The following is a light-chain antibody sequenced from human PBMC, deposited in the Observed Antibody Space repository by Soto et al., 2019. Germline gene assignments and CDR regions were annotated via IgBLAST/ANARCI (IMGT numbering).Light chain of an antibody. CDR1: SSDIGGYNY. V-gene: IGLV2-14*01. CDR3: QSYDNSLSGSWV. Sequence: QSVLTQPASVSGSPGQSITISCTGSSSDIGGYNYVSWYQQHPGKAPKLIIYEVSNRPSGVSSRFSGSKSGNTASLTISGLQTEDEAHYYCQSYDNSLSGSWVFGGGTKLTVL. CDR2: EVS. J-gene: IGLJ3*02.